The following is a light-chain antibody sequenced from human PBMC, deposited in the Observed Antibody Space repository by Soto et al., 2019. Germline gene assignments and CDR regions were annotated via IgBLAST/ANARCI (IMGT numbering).Light chain of an antibody. CDR1: QGISSY. CDR2: AAS. J-gene: IGKJ4*01. Sequence: AIRMTQSPSSLSASTGDRVTITCRASQGISSYLAWYQQKPGKAPKLLIYAASTLQSGVPSRFSGSGSGIDFTLTISCLQSEDFATYYCQQYYSYPLLTFGGGTKVEIK. V-gene: IGKV1-8*01. CDR3: QQYYSYPLLT.